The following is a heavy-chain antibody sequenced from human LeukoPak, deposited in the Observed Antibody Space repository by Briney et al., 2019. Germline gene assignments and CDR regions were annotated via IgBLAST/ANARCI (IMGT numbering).Heavy chain of an antibody. D-gene: IGHD2-8*01. Sequence: GRSLRLSCAASEFTFSNYALHWVRQAPGKGLQWVAVISYDGNTIHYADSVKGRFIISRDNSKNTLYLQMNSLRAEDTAVYYCARDRMVSLTYNWFDPWGQGTLVTVSS. CDR3: ARDRMVSLTYNWFDP. J-gene: IGHJ5*02. CDR1: EFTFSNYA. CDR2: ISYDGNTI. V-gene: IGHV3-30-3*01.